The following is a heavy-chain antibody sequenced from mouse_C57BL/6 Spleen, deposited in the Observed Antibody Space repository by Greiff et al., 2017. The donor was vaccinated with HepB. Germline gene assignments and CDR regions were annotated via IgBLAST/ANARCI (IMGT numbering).Heavy chain of an antibody. CDR3: ARVGGDWYFDV. Sequence: EVILVESEGGLVQPGSSMKLSCTASGFTFSDYYMAWVRQVPEKGLEWVANINYDGSSTYYLDSLKSRFIISRDNAKNILYLQMSSLKSEDTATYYCARVGGDWYFDVWGTGTTVTVSS. D-gene: IGHD4-1*01. V-gene: IGHV5-16*01. CDR1: GFTFSDYY. J-gene: IGHJ1*03. CDR2: INYDGSST.